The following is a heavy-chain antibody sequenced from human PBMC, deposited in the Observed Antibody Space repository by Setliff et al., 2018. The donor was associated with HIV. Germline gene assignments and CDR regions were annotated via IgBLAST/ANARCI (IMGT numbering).Heavy chain of an antibody. CDR1: SYTFTSYG. CDR2: IDAYNGDT. V-gene: IGHV1-18*01. Sequence: ASVKVSCKASSYTFTSYGVSWVRQAPGQGLEWLGRIDAYNGDTNYAQNLQDRVTLTTDTSTNTAYMELRNLRSDDTAEYFCARDLGAFSSAWYVTIGDYWGPGTLVTVSS. J-gene: IGHJ4*02. CDR3: ARDLGAFSSAWYVTIGDY. D-gene: IGHD6-13*01.